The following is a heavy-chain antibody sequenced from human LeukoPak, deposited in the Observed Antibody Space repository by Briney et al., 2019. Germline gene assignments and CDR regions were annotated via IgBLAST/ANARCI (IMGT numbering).Heavy chain of an antibody. D-gene: IGHD6-19*01. V-gene: IGHV1-2*06. J-gene: IGHJ4*02. CDR1: GYTFIDYF. CDR2: INPNSGGS. CDR3: ARDLSSTSGWEFDY. Sequence: GASVKVSCKASGYTFIDYFIHWVRQAPGQGLEWMGRINPNSGGSYYEQDFQGRVTMTRDTSISTAYMELSRLRSDDTAVYYCARDLSSTSGWEFDYWGQGTLVTVSS.